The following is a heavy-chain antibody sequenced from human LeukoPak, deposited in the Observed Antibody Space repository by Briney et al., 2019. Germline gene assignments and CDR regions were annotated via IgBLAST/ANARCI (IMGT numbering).Heavy chain of an antibody. Sequence: SETLSLTCTVSGGSISSYYWSWIRQPPGKVLEWVGYIYYSGSTNYNPSLKSRVTISVDTSKNQFSLKLSSVTAADTAVYYCARDRLWFGELSYFDYWGQGTLVTVSS. CDR2: IYYSGST. CDR1: GGSISSYY. D-gene: IGHD3-10*01. J-gene: IGHJ4*02. V-gene: IGHV4-59*01. CDR3: ARDRLWFGELSYFDY.